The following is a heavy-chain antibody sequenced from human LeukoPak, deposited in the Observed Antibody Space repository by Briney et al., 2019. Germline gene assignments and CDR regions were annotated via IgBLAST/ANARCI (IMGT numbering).Heavy chain of an antibody. CDR3: ARFGSLDNYFDY. CDR2: ISGYNGNT. V-gene: IGHV1-18*01. J-gene: IGHJ4*02. CDR1: GYTFTTYN. Sequence: ASVKVSCKASGYTFTTYNINWVRQAPGQGLEWMGWISGYNGNTDYAQKLQGRVTMTTDTSTSTAYMELRSLKSDDTAVYYCARFGSLDNYFDYWGQGTLVTVSS. D-gene: IGHD2-15*01.